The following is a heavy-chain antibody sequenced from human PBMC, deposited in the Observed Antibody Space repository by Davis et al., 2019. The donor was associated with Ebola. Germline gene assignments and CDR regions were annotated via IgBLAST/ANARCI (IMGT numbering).Heavy chain of an antibody. D-gene: IGHD3-22*01. Sequence: AASVKVSCKASGHTFTSHGITWVRQAPGQGLEWMGWMNPNSGNTGYAQKFQGRVTMTRNTSISTAYMELSSLRSEDTAVYYCARALYYDSSGYYYGYWGQGTLVTVSS. J-gene: IGHJ4*02. CDR2: MNPNSGNT. CDR1: GHTFTSHG. CDR3: ARALYYDSSGYYYGY. V-gene: IGHV1-8*02.